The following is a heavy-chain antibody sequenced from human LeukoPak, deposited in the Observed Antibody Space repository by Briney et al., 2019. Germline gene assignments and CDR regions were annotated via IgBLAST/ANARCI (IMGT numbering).Heavy chain of an antibody. CDR2: INPNSGGT. D-gene: IGHD3-22*01. CDR3: ARDSYYYDSSGYYPT. CDR1: GYTFIGYY. Sequence: ASVTVSCKASGYTFIGYYMHWVRQAPGQGLEWMGWINPNSGGTNYAQKFQGRVTMTRDTSISTAYMELSRLRSDDTAVYYCARDSYYYDSSGYYPTWGQGTLVTVSS. J-gene: IGHJ5*02. V-gene: IGHV1-2*02.